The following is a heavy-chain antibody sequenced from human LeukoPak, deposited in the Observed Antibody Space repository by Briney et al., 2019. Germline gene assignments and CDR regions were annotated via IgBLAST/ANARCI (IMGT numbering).Heavy chain of an antibody. CDR1: GFTFSDYY. V-gene: IGHV3-11*05. J-gene: IGHJ2*01. CDR3: ARDADTATIIYWYFDL. D-gene: IGHD5-18*01. CDR2: ISSSSSYT. Sequence: PGGSLRLSCAASGFTFSDYYMSWIRQAPGKGLEWVSYISSSSSYTNYADSVKGRFTISRDNAKNSLYLQMNSLRAEDTAVYYCARDADTATIIYWYFDLWGRGTLVTVSS.